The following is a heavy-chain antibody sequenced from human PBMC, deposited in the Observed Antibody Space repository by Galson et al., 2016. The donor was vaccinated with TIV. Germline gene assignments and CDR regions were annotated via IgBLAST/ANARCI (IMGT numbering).Heavy chain of an antibody. CDR1: GFSLSTYGLS. V-gene: IGHV2-70*17. J-gene: IGHJ4*02. D-gene: IGHD3-3*01. Sequence: PALVKPTQTLTLTCTFSGFSLSTYGLSVGWIRQPPGKALEWLARIDWDDDKFYNSSLKTRLTLSKDISRNQVVLTMTNMDPVDTATYYCARAPISIFGLATSYYFDYWGQGTLVTVSS. CDR3: ARAPISIFGLATSYYFDY. CDR2: IDWDDDK.